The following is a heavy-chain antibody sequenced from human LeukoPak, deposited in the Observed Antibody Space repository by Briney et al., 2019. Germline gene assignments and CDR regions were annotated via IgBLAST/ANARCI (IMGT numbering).Heavy chain of an antibody. J-gene: IGHJ4*02. V-gene: IGHV3-30-3*01. CDR3: ARDPASAYYFDY. CDR2: ISYGGSNK. D-gene: IGHD6-25*01. CDR1: GFTFSSYA. Sequence: GRSLRLSCAASGFTFSSYAMHWVRQAPGKGLEWVAVISYGGSNKYYADSVKGRFTISRDNSKNTLYLQMNSLRAEDTAVYYCARDPASAYYFDYWGQGTLVTVCS.